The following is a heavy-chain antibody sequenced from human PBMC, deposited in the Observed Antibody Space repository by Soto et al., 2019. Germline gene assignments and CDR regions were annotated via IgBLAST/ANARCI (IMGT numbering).Heavy chain of an antibody. D-gene: IGHD3-16*01. J-gene: IGHJ4*02. V-gene: IGHV2-5*02. Sequence: QITLKESGPTLVKPTQTLTLTCTFSGFSLSTTGKSVAWIRQPPGKALEWLSVIYWDDDKRYSPSLNTRLTIAKETSKNQVVLKLTNMDPSDTGTCYGAHSGGDGDYFPYWGQGTLVSVSS. CDR2: IYWDDDK. CDR1: GFSLSTTGKS. CDR3: AHSGGDGDYFPY.